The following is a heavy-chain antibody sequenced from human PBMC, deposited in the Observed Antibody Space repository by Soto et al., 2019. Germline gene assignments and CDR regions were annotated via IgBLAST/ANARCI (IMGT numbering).Heavy chain of an antibody. V-gene: IGHV1-69*08. CDR1: GDIFDSLT. CDR3: ARELGGYDYLYYYYYMDV. D-gene: IGHD5-12*01. CDR2: IIPVLGMA. Sequence: QVQLVQSGAEMKKPGSSVKVSCQASGDIFDSLTINWVRQAPGQGLEWTGRIIPVLGMANYAQKFQGRVTIIADKSTSTVYMELSSLTSEDTAVYYCARELGGYDYLYYYYYMDVWGEGTTVTVSS. J-gene: IGHJ6*03.